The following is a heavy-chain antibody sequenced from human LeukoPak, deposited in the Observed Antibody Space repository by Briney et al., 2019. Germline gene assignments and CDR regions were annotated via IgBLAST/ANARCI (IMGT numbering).Heavy chain of an antibody. V-gene: IGHV4-61*09. CDR3: AREGYDSL. J-gene: IGHJ4*02. CDR1: GGSISSGNYY. Sequence: SQTLSLTCTVSGGSISSGNYYWSWIRQPAGKGLEWIGHIYTSGSTNYNPSLKSRVTISVDTSKTQFSLKLSSVTAADTAVYYCAREGYDSLWGQGTLVTVSS. CDR2: IYTSGST. D-gene: IGHD3-3*01.